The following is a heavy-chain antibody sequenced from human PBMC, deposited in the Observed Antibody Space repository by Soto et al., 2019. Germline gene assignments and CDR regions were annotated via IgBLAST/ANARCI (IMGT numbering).Heavy chain of an antibody. CDR2: IIPIFGTA. V-gene: IGHV1-69*13. D-gene: IGHD2-15*01. Sequence: ASVKVSCKASGGTFSSYAISWVRQAPGQGLEWMGGIIPIFGTANYAQKFQGRVTITADESTSTAYVELSSLRSEDTAVYYCARDDVVVVAATQYYYYGMDVWGQGTTVTVSS. J-gene: IGHJ6*02. CDR3: ARDDVVVVAATQYYYYGMDV. CDR1: GGTFSSYA.